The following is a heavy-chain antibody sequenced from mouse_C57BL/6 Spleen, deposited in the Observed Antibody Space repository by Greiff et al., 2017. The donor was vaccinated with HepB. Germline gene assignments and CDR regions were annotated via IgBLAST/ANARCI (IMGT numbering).Heavy chain of an antibody. CDR1: GYTFTSYT. D-gene: IGHD1-1*01. CDR3: ARGGVVALDFDY. J-gene: IGHJ2*01. Sequence: VQLQQSGAELARPGASVKMSCKASGYTFTSYTMHWVKQRPGQGLEWIGYINPSSGYTKYNQKFKDKATLTADKSSSTAYMQLSSLTSEDSAVYYCARGGVVALDFDYWGQGTTLTVSS. V-gene: IGHV1-4*01. CDR2: INPSSGYT.